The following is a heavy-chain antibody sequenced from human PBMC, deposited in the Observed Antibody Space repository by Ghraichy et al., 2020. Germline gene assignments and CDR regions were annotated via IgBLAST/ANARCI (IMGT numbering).Heavy chain of an antibody. CDR2: IWYDGSNK. D-gene: IGHD6-19*01. J-gene: IGHJ6*02. V-gene: IGHV3-33*01. Sequence: GGSLRLSCAASGFTFSSYGMHWVRQAPGKGLEWVAVIWYDGSNKYYADSVKGRFTISRDNSKNTLYLQMNSLRAEDTAVYYCAREAPIAVAVSYYYYGMDVWGQGTTVTVSS. CDR3: AREAPIAVAVSYYYYGMDV. CDR1: GFTFSSYG.